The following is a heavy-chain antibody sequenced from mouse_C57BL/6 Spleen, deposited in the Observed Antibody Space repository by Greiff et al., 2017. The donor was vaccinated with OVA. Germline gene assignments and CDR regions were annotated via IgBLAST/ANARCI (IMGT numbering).Heavy chain of an antibody. CDR2: INPYNGDT. J-gene: IGHJ2*01. D-gene: IGHD1-1*01. V-gene: IGHV1-20*01. CDR1: GYSFTGYF. Sequence: VQLQQSGPELVKPGDSVKISCKASGYSFTGYFMNWVLQSHGKSLEWIGRINPYNGDTFYNQKFKGKATLTVDKSSSTAHMELRSLTSEDSAVYYCASEPYYYGSSYLDYWGQCTTLTVSS. CDR3: ASEPYYYGSSYLDY.